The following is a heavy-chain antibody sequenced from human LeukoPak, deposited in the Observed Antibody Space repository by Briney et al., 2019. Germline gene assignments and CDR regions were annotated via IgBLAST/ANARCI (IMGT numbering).Heavy chain of an antibody. CDR2: IWYDGSNK. V-gene: IGHV3-33*01. CDR1: GFSFGSYG. J-gene: IGHJ4*02. D-gene: IGHD7-27*01. CDR3: AREGSGDQKEFDY. Sequence: GGSLRLSCTASGFSFGSYGMNWIRQAPGKGLEWVAVIWYDGSNKYYAESVKGRLTISRDSSKNTLYLQIDCLRAEDTAMYYCAREGSGDQKEFDYWGQGTLVTVSS.